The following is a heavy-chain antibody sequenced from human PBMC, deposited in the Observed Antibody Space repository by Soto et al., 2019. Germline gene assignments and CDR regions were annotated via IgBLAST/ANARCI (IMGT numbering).Heavy chain of an antibody. J-gene: IGHJ4*02. V-gene: IGHV1-69*13. CDR2: IIPIFGTA. Sequence: SVKVSCKASGGTFSSYAISWVRQAPGQGLEWMGGIIPIFGTANYAQKFQGRVTITADESTSTAYMELSSPRSEDTAVYYCAXDSPQMRFPGKFYYFDYWGQGTLVTVSS. CDR1: GGTFSSYA. D-gene: IGHD3-3*01. CDR3: AXDSPQMRFPGKFYYFDY.